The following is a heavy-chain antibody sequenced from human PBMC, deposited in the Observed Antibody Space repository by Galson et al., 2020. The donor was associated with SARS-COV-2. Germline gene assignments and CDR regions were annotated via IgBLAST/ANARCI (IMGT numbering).Heavy chain of an antibody. Sequence: GGSLRLSCAASGFTFSSYGMHWVRQAPGKGLEWVAVIWYDGTNKYYADSVKGRFTISRDNSKNTLYLQMNSLRAEDTAVYYCARDGIVGATTGLDYWGQGTLVTVSS. CDR1: GFTFSSYG. V-gene: IGHV3-33*01. D-gene: IGHD1-26*01. CDR2: IWYDGTNK. J-gene: IGHJ4*02. CDR3: ARDGIVGATTGLDY.